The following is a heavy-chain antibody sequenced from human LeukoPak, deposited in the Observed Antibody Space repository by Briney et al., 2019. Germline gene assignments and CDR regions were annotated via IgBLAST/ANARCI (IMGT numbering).Heavy chain of an antibody. D-gene: IGHD6-19*01. Sequence: ASVKVSCKASGYTFTGYYMHWVRQAPGQGLEWMGRINPNSGGTNYAQKFQGRVTMTRDTSISTAYMELSRLRPDDTAVYYCAREVQWKAGYYYYYGMDVWGQGTTVTVSS. CDR3: AREVQWKAGYYYYYGMDV. CDR2: INPNSGGT. V-gene: IGHV1-2*06. CDR1: GYTFTGYY. J-gene: IGHJ6*02.